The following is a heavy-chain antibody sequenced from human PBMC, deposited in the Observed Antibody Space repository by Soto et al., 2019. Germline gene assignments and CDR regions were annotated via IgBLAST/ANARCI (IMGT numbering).Heavy chain of an antibody. J-gene: IGHJ5*02. CDR1: GGTFSSYA. CDR2: IIPIFGTA. V-gene: IGHV1-69*13. Sequence: SVNVSCKASGGTFSSYAISRVRQAPGQGLEWMGGIIPIFGTANYAQKFQGRVTITADESTSTAYMELSSLRSEDTAVYYCARDCFWERLCAPGPWGQGTRVTVSS. CDR3: ARDCFWERLCAPGP. D-gene: IGHD1-26*01.